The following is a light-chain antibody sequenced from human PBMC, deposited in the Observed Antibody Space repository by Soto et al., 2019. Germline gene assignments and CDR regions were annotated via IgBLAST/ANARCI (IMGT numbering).Light chain of an antibody. CDR1: RRSATW. V-gene: IGKV1-5*01. Sequence: IQMTQSPSTVSAYVGDSVTITCRASRRSATWLAWYQQRPGKAPKSLIFDVASLQSGGPSRFSGSGSGTEFTLTISSLQADDFAAYYCQHYKMDSPGTFGQGTKVDIK. CDR2: DVA. CDR3: QHYKMDSPGT. J-gene: IGKJ1*01.